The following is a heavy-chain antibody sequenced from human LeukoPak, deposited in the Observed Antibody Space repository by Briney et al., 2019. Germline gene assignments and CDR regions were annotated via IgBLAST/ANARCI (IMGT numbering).Heavy chain of an antibody. CDR2: NSGSGTST. CDR3: AKMTGTSGSRFDY. V-gene: IGHV3-23*01. Sequence: GGSLRLSCAASGFTFSSYALSWVRQAPGKGLEWVSANSGSGTSTYYADSVKGRFTISRDNSKNTLYLQMHSLGAEDTAVYYCAKMTGTSGSRFDYWGQGILVTVSS. J-gene: IGHJ4*02. CDR1: GFTFSSYA. D-gene: IGHD3-10*01.